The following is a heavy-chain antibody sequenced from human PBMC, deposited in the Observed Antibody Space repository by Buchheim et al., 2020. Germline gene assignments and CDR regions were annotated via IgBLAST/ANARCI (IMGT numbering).Heavy chain of an antibody. V-gene: IGHV3-48*03. Sequence: EVQLVESGGGLVQPGGSLRLSCAASGFIFSSYELNWVRQAPGKGLEWVSYISTSGSAIYYADSVKGRFTISRDNAKNSLYLQMNSLRAEDTAVYYCARDFGDQTPSSSHYFDYWGQGTL. CDR1: GFIFSSYE. CDR2: ISTSGSAI. D-gene: IGHD6-6*01. CDR3: ARDFGDQTPSSSHYFDY. J-gene: IGHJ4*02.